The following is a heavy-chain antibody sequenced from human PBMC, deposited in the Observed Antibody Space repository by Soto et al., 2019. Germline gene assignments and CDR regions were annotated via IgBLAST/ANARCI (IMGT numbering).Heavy chain of an antibody. CDR2: MNPNSANT. Sequence: ASVKVSCKASGYTFTSYDINWVRQATGQGLEWMGWMNPNSANTGYAQKFQGRVTMTRNTSISTAYMELNSLRAEDTAVYYCARWGKDEYYDFWSGNNPANYYYYGMDVWGQGTTVTVSS. J-gene: IGHJ6*02. CDR1: GYTFTSYD. V-gene: IGHV1-8*01. CDR3: ARWGKDEYYDFWSGNNPANYYYYGMDV. D-gene: IGHD3-3*01.